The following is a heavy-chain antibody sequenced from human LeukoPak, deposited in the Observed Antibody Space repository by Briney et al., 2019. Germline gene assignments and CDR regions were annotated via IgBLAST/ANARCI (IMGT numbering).Heavy chain of an antibody. CDR3: ARGLYDSSGYYYPSDAFNI. V-gene: IGHV1-2*02. CDR2: INLNSGGT. J-gene: IGHJ3*02. CDR1: GYTFTGYY. D-gene: IGHD3-22*01. Sequence: ASVKVSCKASGYTFTGYYMHWVRQAPGQGLEWVGWINLNSGGTNYAQKFQGRVTMTRDTSISTAYMELSRLRSDDTAVYYCARGLYDSSGYYYPSDAFNIWGQGTTVTVSS.